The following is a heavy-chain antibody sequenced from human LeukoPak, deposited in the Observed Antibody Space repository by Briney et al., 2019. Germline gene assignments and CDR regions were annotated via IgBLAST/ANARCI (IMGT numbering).Heavy chain of an antibody. V-gene: IGHV4-59*01. D-gene: IGHD3-10*01. CDR3: AKDLYYFGSGSHDY. CDR1: GGSISSYY. J-gene: IGHJ4*02. Sequence: SETLSLTCTVSGGSISSYYWSWIRQPPGKGLEWIGYIYYSGSTNYNPSLKSRVTISVDTSKNQFSLKLSSVTAADTAVYYCAKDLYYFGSGSHDYWGQGTLVTVSS. CDR2: IYYSGST.